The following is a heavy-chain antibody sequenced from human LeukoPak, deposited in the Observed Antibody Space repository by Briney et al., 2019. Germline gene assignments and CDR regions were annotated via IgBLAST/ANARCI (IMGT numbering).Heavy chain of an antibody. CDR3: ARASAQDSSSWYWFDP. D-gene: IGHD6-13*01. V-gene: IGHV4-59*01. Sequence: SETLSLTCTVSGGSISSYYWSWIRQPPGKGLERIGYIYYSGSTNYNPSLKSRVTISVDTSKNQFSLKLSSVTAADTAVYYCARASAQDSSSWYWFDPWGQGTLVTVSS. CDR1: GGSISSYY. J-gene: IGHJ5*02. CDR2: IYYSGST.